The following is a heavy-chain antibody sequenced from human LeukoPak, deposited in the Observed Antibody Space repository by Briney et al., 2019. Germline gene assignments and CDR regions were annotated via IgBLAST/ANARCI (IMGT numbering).Heavy chain of an antibody. CDR3: ARALSGRGSLYSYYYYMDV. V-gene: IGHV4-59*01. CDR2: IYYSGST. D-gene: IGHD3-16*02. CDR1: GGSFSGYY. J-gene: IGHJ6*03. Sequence: PSETLSLTCAVYGGSFSGYYWSWIRQPPGKGLEWIGYIYYSGSTNYNPSLKSRVTISVDTSKNQFSLKLSSVTAADTAVYYCARALSGRGSLYSYYYYMDVWGKGTTVTISS.